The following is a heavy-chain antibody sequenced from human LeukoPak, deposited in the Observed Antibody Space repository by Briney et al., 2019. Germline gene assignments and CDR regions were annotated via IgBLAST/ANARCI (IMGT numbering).Heavy chain of an antibody. CDR2: IYWNDDQ. Sequence: NVSGPTLVNPTQTLTLTCSSSGFSLSTSGVGVGWIRQPPGKGVKWLTLIYWNDDQRHSPSLQSRLPSITEDSKNQVVLTMTNMVPVDTATSYCSHEWWVNAFDIWGRGTMVTVSS. CDR3: SHEWWVNAFDI. D-gene: IGHD2-15*01. V-gene: IGHV2-5*01. CDR1: GFSLSTSGVG. J-gene: IGHJ3*02.